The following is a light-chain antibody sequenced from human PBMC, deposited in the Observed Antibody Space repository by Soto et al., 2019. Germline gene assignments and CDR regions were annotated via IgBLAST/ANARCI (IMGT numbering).Light chain of an antibody. V-gene: IGLV2-14*01. Sequence: QSALTQPASVSGSPGQSITISCTGTSSDVGFYNYVFWYQQHPGKAPQLMMYDVSNRPSGVSNRFSVSKSGNTASLTISGLQAEDEADYYCSSYTSSSTPVVFGGGTKLTVL. CDR3: SSYTSSSTPVV. CDR1: SSDVGFYNY. J-gene: IGLJ2*01. CDR2: DVS.